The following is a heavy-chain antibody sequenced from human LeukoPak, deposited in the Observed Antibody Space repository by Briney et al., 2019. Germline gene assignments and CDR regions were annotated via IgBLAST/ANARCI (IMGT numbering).Heavy chain of an antibody. CDR1: GGTFSSYA. Sequence: GASVKVSCKASGGTFSSYAISWVRQAPGQGLEWMGWISAYNGNTNYAQKLQGRVTMTTDTSTSTAYMELRSLRSDDTAVYYCARVPEIRPLDYWGQGTLVTVSS. V-gene: IGHV1-18*01. CDR3: ARVPEIRPLDY. CDR2: ISAYNGNT. J-gene: IGHJ4*02. D-gene: IGHD3-16*01.